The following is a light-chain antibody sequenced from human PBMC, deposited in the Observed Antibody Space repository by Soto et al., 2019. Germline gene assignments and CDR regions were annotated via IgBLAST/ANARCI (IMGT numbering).Light chain of an antibody. V-gene: IGLV2-8*01. CDR1: SSDVGAYNS. Sequence: QSALAQPPSASGSPGQSVTISCTGTSSDVGAYNSVSWYQQHPGKVPRLMIYEVSKRPSGVPDRFSGSKSGNTASLTVSGLQAEDEADYYCSSHAGSINLVVGGGTKVTVL. J-gene: IGLJ2*01. CDR3: SSHAGSINLV. CDR2: EVS.